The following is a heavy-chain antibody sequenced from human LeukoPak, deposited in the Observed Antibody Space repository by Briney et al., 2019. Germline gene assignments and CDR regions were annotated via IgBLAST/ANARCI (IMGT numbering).Heavy chain of an antibody. Sequence: GGSLRLSCAASGFTVSSNYMSWVRQAPGKGLEWVSVIYSGGSTYYADSVKGRFTISRDNSKNTLYLQMNSLRAEDTAVYYCARDNDILTGRDYWGQGTLVTVSS. CDR1: GFTVSSNY. CDR2: IYSGGST. D-gene: IGHD3-9*01. V-gene: IGHV3-66*01. CDR3: ARDNDILTGRDY. J-gene: IGHJ4*02.